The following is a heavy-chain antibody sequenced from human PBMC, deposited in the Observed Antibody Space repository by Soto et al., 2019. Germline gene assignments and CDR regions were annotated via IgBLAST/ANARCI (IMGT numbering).Heavy chain of an antibody. CDR1: RDSMTSYF. V-gene: IGHV4-59*01. Sequence: PSEILSVTCTVSRDSMTSYFWYLIRQPPGKGLERIAYIYYSGSANYNPSLESRVTISIDTSKNQFSLKLNSVTAADTAVYYCARGAYGGTVDFWGQGTMVTVS. CDR2: IYYSGSA. D-gene: IGHD1-26*01. J-gene: IGHJ3*01. CDR3: ARGAYGGTVDF.